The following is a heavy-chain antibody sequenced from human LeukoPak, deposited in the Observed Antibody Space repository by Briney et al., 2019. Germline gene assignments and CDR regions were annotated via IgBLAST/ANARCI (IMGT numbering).Heavy chain of an antibody. J-gene: IGHJ6*02. Sequence: SETLSLTCGVYGGSFRGYYWSWIRQPPGKGLERIGDINYSGITNYNPSLKSRVTISVDTSQNQFSLKLTSVTAADTAVYYCARGPFAPDVWGQGTTVTVSS. CDR3: ARGPFAPDV. V-gene: IGHV4-34*01. CDR1: GGSFRGYY. CDR2: INYSGIT.